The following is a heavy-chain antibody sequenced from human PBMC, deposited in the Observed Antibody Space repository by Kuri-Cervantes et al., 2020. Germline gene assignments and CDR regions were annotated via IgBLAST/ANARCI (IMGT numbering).Heavy chain of an antibody. D-gene: IGHD6-13*01. CDR2: ISGRNGDT. CDR1: GYKFTSYG. J-gene: IGHJ6*03. Sequence: ASVKVSCKTSGYKFTSYGIIWVRQAPGQGLEWVGWISGRNGDTNHAQKFQERVTITRDMSTSTAYMELSSLRSEDTAMYYCAAYRHRLAAGTTFYYYYMDVWGKGTTVTVSS. CDR3: AAYRHRLAAGTTFYYYYMDV. V-gene: IGHV1-18*04.